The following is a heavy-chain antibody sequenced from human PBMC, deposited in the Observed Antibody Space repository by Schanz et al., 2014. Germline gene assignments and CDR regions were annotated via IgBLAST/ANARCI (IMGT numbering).Heavy chain of an antibody. CDR1: GGSFSGYY. D-gene: IGHD2-8*02. V-gene: IGHV4-34*01. J-gene: IGHJ6*02. CDR2: INHGGST. CDR3: ARDSLRGATGGYGMDV. Sequence: QVQLQQWGAGLLKPSETLSLTCAVYGGSFSGYYWSWIRQPPGKGLEWIAEINHGGSTNYNPSLKSRVARSVDTSKNQFSLKVRSVTAADTAVYYCARDSLRGATGGYGMDVWGQGTTVNVSS.